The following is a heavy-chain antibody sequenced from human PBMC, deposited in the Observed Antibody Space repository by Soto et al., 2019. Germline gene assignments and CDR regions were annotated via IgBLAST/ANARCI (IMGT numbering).Heavy chain of an antibody. V-gene: IGHV3-23*01. CDR2: IGGSGRKT. D-gene: IGHD6-13*01. Sequence: LRLSCAASGFTFTKSGMSWVRQAPGKGLEWVAGIGGSGRKTYYADSVKGRFSISRDNSKNSLFLQMNSLSADDTAIYYCAKDGLSDSPSAIDYWGLGTLVTVS. CDR1: GFTFTKSG. CDR3: AKDGLSDSPSAIDY. J-gene: IGHJ4*02.